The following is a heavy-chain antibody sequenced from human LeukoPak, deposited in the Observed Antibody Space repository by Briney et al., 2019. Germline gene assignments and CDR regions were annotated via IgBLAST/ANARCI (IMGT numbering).Heavy chain of an antibody. CDR3: ARHLNNCGDDCYIFDY. V-gene: IGHV4-4*02. Sequence: PSETLSLTCGVSGGSISNTNWWTWVRQPPGKGLEWIGEVNLQGSTNYNPSLKSRVTISVDTSKNQFSLRVSSVTAADTAVYYCARHLNNCGDDCYIFDYWGQGTLVTVSS. CDR1: GGSISNTNW. CDR2: VNLQGST. D-gene: IGHD2-21*01. J-gene: IGHJ4*02.